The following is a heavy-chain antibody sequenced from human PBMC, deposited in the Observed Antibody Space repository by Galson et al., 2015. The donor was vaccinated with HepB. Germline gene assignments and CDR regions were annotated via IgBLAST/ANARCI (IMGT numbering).Heavy chain of an antibody. V-gene: IGHV3-23*01. Sequence: SLRLSCAASGFTFSSYAMSWVRQAPGKGLEWVSAISGSGGSTYYADSVEGRFTISRDNSKNTLYLQMNSLRAADTAVYYCARTRVAGSSWYSAFDYWGQGTLVTVSS. CDR2: ISGSGGST. CDR3: ARTRVAGSSWYSAFDY. D-gene: IGHD6-13*01. CDR1: GFTFSSYA. J-gene: IGHJ4*02.